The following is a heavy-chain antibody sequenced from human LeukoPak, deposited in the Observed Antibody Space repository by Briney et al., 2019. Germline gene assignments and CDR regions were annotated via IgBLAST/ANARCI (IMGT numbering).Heavy chain of an antibody. J-gene: IGHJ5*02. D-gene: IGHD3-9*01. CDR1: GYTFTSYG. Sequence: ASVKVSCKASGYTFTSYGISWVRQAPGQGLECMGWISAYNGNTNYAQKLQGRVTMTTDTSTSTAYMELRSLRSDDTAVYYCARDADILTGYPNWFDPWGQGTLVTVSS. V-gene: IGHV1-18*01. CDR2: ISAYNGNT. CDR3: ARDADILTGYPNWFDP.